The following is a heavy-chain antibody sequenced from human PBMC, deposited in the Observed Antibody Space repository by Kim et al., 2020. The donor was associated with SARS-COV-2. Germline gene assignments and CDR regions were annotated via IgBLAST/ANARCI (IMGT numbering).Heavy chain of an antibody. CDR2: ISSSSSTI. J-gene: IGHJ4*02. CDR1: GFTFSSYS. CDR3: AREHRYSYGLYRY. V-gene: IGHV3-48*04. Sequence: GGSLRLSCAASGFTFSSYSMNWVRQAPGKGLEWVSYISSSSSTIYYADSVKGRFTISRDNAKNSLYLQMNSLRAEDTAVYYCAREHRYSYGLYRYWGQGTLVTVSS. D-gene: IGHD5-18*01.